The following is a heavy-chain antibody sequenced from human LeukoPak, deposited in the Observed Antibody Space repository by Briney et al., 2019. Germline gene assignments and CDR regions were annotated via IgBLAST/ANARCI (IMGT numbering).Heavy chain of an antibody. V-gene: IGHV4-30-4*01. D-gene: IGHD2-15*01. Sequence: SETLSLTCTVSGASIRSGDYYWSWIRQPPGKGLEWIGYIYDSGSTYYDPSLKSRITISVDTSENRFSLKLSSVTATDTAVYYCARDCSGGSCYGALDIWGQGTMVTVSS. CDR3: ARDCSGGSCYGALDI. J-gene: IGHJ3*02. CDR1: GASIRSGDYY. CDR2: IYDSGST.